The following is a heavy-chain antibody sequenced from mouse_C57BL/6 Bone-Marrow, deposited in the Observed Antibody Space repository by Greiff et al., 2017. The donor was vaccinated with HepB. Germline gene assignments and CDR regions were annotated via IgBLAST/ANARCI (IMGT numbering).Heavy chain of an antibody. CDR3: ARDRTWLLHYWYFDV. CDR1: GFTFSDYY. J-gene: IGHJ1*03. D-gene: IGHD2-3*01. V-gene: IGHV5-16*01. CDR2: INYDGSST. Sequence: EVKLVESEGGLVQPGSSMKLSCTASGFTFSDYYMAWVRQVPEKGLEWVANINYDGSSTYYLDSLKSRFIISRDNAKNILYLQMSSLKSEDTATYYCARDRTWLLHYWYFDVWGTGTTVTVSS.